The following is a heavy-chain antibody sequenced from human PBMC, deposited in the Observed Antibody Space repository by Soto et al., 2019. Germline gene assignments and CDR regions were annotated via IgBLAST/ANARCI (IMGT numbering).Heavy chain of an antibody. CDR1: GGSISSYY. CDR2: IYYSGST. D-gene: IGHD2-15*01. CDR3: ARTAYCSGGSCYSRRYYYYYYYMDV. V-gene: IGHV4-59*08. Sequence: SETLSLTCTVSGGSISSYYWSWIRQPPGKGLEWIGYIYYSGSTNYNPSLKSRVTISVDTSKNQFSLKLSSVTAADTAVYYCARTAYCSGGSCYSRRYYYYYYYMDVWGKGTTVTVSS. J-gene: IGHJ6*03.